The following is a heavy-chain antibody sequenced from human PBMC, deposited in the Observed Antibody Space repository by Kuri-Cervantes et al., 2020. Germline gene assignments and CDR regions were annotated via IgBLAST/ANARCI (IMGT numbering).Heavy chain of an antibody. CDR3: ATTVTTQLVMDV. CDR1: GGTFSSYA. V-gene: IGHV1-69*13. Sequence: SVKVSCKASGGTFSSYAISWVRQAPGQGLEWMGGIVPIFGTANYAQKFQGRVTITADESTSTAYMELSGLRSEDTAVYYCATTVTTQLVMDVWGQGTTVTVSS. CDR2: IVPIFGTA. J-gene: IGHJ6*02. D-gene: IGHD4-17*01.